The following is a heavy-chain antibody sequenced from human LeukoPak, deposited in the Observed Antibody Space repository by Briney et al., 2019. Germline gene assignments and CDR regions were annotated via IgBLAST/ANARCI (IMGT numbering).Heavy chain of an antibody. D-gene: IGHD6-19*01. CDR1: GFTFSNYS. V-gene: IGHV3-21*01. CDR3: ARDLVAGTGYVDY. J-gene: IGHJ4*02. CDR2: ISSLSSYI. Sequence: GGSLRLSCAASGFTFSNYSMNWVRQAPGKGLEWVSSISSLSSYIYYAVSVRGRFTISRDNAKNSLYLQMSSLRDDDTAVYYCARDLVAGTGYVDYWGQGTLVTVSS.